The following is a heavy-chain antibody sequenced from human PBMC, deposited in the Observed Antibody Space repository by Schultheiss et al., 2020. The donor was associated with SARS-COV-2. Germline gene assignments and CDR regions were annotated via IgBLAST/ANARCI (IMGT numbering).Heavy chain of an antibody. CDR3: ARKVGDAVPIDY. D-gene: IGHD3-16*01. Sequence: SETLSLTCTVSIGSVSSSSYYWGWIRQPPGKGLEWIGSIYYSGTTNYNPSLKSRVTISVDTSKNQFSLKLSSVTAADTAVYYCARKVGDAVPIDYWGQGTLVTVSS. CDR1: IGSVSSSSYY. J-gene: IGHJ4*02. CDR2: IYYSGTT. V-gene: IGHV4-39*07.